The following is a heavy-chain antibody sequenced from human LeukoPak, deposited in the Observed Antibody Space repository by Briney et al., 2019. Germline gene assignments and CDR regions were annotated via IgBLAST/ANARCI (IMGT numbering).Heavy chain of an antibody. J-gene: IGHJ4*02. D-gene: IGHD3-22*01. V-gene: IGHV1-2*02. CDR1: GYTFTGYY. Sequence: ASVEVSCKASGYTFTGYYMHWVRQAPGQGLEWVGWINPNSGGTNYAQKFQGRVTMTRDTSISTAYMELSRLRSDDTAVYYCASGVEYYYDTSGYLDYWGQGTLVTVSS. CDR3: ASGVEYYYDTSGYLDY. CDR2: INPNSGGT.